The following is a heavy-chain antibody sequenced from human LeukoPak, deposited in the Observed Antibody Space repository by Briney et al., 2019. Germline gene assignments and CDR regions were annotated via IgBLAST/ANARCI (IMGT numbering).Heavy chain of an antibody. V-gene: IGHV1-18*01. CDR3: ARDIVVVPAAGAYGMDV. J-gene: IGHJ6*02. CDR2: ISAYNGNT. CDR1: GYTFTSYG. Sequence: ASVKVSCKASGYTFTSYGINWVRQAPGQGLEWMGWISAYNGNTNYAQKLQGRVTMTTDTSTSTAYMELRSLRSDDTAVYYCARDIVVVPAAGAYGMDVWGQGTTVTVSS. D-gene: IGHD2-2*01.